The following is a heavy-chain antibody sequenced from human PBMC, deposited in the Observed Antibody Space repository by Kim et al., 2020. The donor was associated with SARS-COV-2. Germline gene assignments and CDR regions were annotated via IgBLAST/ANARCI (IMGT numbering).Heavy chain of an antibody. CDR3: AKAYRSSGYDWAIDC. V-gene: IGHV3-23*01. D-gene: IGHD5-12*01. Sequence: DSARGRFTISRENSKTTLYLQMDSQRPEDTAVYYCAKAYRSSGYDWAIDCWGQGTLVTVSS. J-gene: IGHJ4*02.